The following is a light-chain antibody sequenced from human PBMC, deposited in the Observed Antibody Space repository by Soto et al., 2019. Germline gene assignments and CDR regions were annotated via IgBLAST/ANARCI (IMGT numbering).Light chain of an antibody. Sequence: QSALTQPASVSGSPGQSITISCTGTSSDVGGYNYVSWYQQHPGKVPKLMMFDVNNRPSGVSNRFSGSKSGNTASLTISGLQAEDEADYFCCSYATGSVYVFGTVTKLTVL. CDR1: SSDVGGYNY. CDR3: CSYATGSVYV. V-gene: IGLV2-14*01. CDR2: DVN. J-gene: IGLJ1*01.